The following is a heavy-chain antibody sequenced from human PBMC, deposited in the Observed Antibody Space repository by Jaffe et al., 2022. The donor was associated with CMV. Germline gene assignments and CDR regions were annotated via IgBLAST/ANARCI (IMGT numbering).Heavy chain of an antibody. Sequence: EVQLVESGGGLVKPGGSLRLSCAASGFTFSNAWMSWVRQAPGKGLEWVGRIKSKTDGGTTDYAAPVKGRFTISRDDSKNTLYLQMNSLKTEDTAVYYCTTGPILTGSVANDYWGQGTLVTVSS. D-gene: IGHD3-9*01. CDR3: TTGPILTGSVANDY. J-gene: IGHJ4*02. CDR1: GFTFSNAW. CDR2: IKSKTDGGTT. V-gene: IGHV3-15*01.